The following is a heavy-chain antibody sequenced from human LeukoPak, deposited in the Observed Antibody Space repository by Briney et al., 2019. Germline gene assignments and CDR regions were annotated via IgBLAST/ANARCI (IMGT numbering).Heavy chain of an antibody. CDR1: GYTFTGYY. Sequence: ASVTVSCKASGYTFTGYYMHWVRQAPGQGLEWMGIINPSGGSTSYAQKFQGRVTMTRDMSTSTVYMELSSLRSEDTAVYYCARVYDFWSGYTKSYYFDYWGQGTLVTVSS. V-gene: IGHV1-46*01. CDR2: INPSGGST. CDR3: ARVYDFWSGYTKSYYFDY. J-gene: IGHJ4*02. D-gene: IGHD3-3*01.